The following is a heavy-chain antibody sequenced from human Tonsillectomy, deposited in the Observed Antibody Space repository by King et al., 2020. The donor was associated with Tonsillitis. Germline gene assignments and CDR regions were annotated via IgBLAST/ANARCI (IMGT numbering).Heavy chain of an antibody. CDR1: GFTFSSYW. Sequence: VQLVESGGGLVQPGGSLRLSCAASGFTFSSYWMHWVRQAPGKGLVWVTRINSDGSSTSYADSVKGRFTISRDNAKNTLYLQMNSLRAEDTAVYYCARARYYYDSSGYYSYFAYWGQGTLVTVSS. CDR3: ARARYYYDSSGYYSYFAY. D-gene: IGHD3-22*01. J-gene: IGHJ4*02. CDR2: INSDGSST. V-gene: IGHV3-74*01.